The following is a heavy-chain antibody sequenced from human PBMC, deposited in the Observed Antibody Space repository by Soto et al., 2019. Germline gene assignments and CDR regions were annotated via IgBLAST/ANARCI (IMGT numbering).Heavy chain of an antibody. J-gene: IGHJ4*02. Sequence: QVQLVQSGAEVKKPGASVKVSCKASGYTFTTFDINWVRQATGQGLEWMGWMSPNSGKTGYAQKFQGRVTMTRDTSITTEYMELRSLTSEDTAVYYCAIGIEAGVDYWGQGTLVTVSS. V-gene: IGHV1-8*01. CDR1: GYTFTTFD. CDR3: AIGIEAGVDY. CDR2: MSPNSGKT.